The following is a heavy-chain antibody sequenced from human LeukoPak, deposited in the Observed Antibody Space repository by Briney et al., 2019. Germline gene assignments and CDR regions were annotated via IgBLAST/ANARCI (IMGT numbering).Heavy chain of an antibody. CDR2: ISGSGGNT. V-gene: IGHV3-23*01. CDR1: GFTFSSYA. CDR3: AKDQYGGNPQYYFDY. J-gene: IGHJ4*02. Sequence: GGSLRLSCAASGFTFSSYAMSWVRQAPGKGLDWVSAISGSGGNTYYADSVKGRFTTSRDNSKNTLYLQMNSLRAEDTAVYYCAKDQYGGNPQYYFDYWGQGTLVTVSS. D-gene: IGHD4-23*01.